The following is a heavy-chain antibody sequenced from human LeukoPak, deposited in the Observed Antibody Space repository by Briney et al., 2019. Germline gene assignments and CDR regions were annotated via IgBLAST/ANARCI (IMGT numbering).Heavy chain of an antibody. CDR1: GYSFSTYW. J-gene: IGHJ4*02. CDR2: IYPGDSDT. V-gene: IGHV5-51*01. D-gene: IGHD6-19*01. Sequence: GESLKISCKGSGYSFSTYWIGWVRQMPGKGLEWMGIIYPGDSDTRYSPSFQGQVTISADKSINTAYLQWSSLKASDTAMYYCARQHSSGWYLADYWGQGTLVTVSS. CDR3: ARQHSSGWYLADY.